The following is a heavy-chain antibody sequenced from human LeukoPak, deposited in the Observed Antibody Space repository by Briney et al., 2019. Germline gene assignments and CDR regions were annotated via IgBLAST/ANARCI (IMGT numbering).Heavy chain of an antibody. CDR1: GGSISSGGYS. J-gene: IGHJ4*02. V-gene: IGHV4-30-2*01. CDR3: ARADYGYFDY. CDR2: IYHSGST. D-gene: IGHD4-17*01. Sequence: SETLSLTCAVSGGSISSGGYSWSWIRQPPGKGLGWIGYIYHSGSTYYNPSLKSRVTISVDRSKNQFSLKLSSVTAADTAVYYCARADYGYFDYWGQGTLVTVSS.